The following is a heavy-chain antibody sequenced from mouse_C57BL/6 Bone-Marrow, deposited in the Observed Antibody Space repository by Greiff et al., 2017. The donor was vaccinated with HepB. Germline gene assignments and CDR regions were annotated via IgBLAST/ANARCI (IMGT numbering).Heavy chain of an antibody. CDR2: ISYDGSN. Sequence: EVQLQQSGPGLVKPSQSLSLTCSVTGYSITSGYYWNWIRQFPGNKLEWMGYISYDGSNNYNPSLENRISITRDTSKNQFFLKLNSVTTEDTATYYCASSYYSNAWFAYWGQGTLVTVSA. J-gene: IGHJ3*01. CDR1: GYSITSGYY. CDR3: ASSYYSNAWFAY. V-gene: IGHV3-6*01. D-gene: IGHD2-5*01.